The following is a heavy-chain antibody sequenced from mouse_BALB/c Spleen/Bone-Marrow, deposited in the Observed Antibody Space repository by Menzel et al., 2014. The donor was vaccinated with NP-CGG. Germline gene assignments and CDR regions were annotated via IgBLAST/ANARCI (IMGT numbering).Heavy chain of an antibody. V-gene: IGHV1S137*01. D-gene: IGHD2-4*01. J-gene: IGHJ3*01. CDR2: ISTYYGDA. CDR3: ARGGSTMITTFAY. CDR1: GYTFTDYA. Sequence: QVQLQQSGAELVRPGVSVKISCKGSGYTFTDYAMHWVKQSHAKSLEWIGVISTYYGDARYNQKFKGKATMTVDKSSSTAYMELARLTSEDSAIYYCARGGSTMITTFAYWGQGTLVTVSA.